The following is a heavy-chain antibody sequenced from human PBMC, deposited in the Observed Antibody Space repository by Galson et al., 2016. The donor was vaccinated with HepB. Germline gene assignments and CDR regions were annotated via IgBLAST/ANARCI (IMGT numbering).Heavy chain of an antibody. J-gene: IGHJ5*02. D-gene: IGHD4-11*01. CDR2: ISGDGSST. V-gene: IGHV3-74*01. CDR3: VRDKVTPGTNWFDP. Sequence: SLRLSCAASGFTFSSYWMHWVRQAPGEGLVWVSHISGDGSSTHYGDSVKGRFTVSSDNSKNTLYLQMNSLRAEDTAVYYCVRDKVTPGTNWFDPWGQGTLVTVSS. CDR1: GFTFSSYW.